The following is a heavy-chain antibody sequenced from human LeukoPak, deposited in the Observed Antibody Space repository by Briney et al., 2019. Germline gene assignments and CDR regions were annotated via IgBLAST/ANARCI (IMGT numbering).Heavy chain of an antibody. D-gene: IGHD3-10*01. Sequence: GGSLRLSCAASGFTFSTYNMLWVRQAPGKGLEWVSSISSTDSFIYYADSAKGRFTISRDNAKSSLYLQMNSLRAEDTAVYYCARVTGVVRGSSDHWGQGTLVTVSS. J-gene: IGHJ4*02. V-gene: IGHV3-21*01. CDR1: GFTFSTYN. CDR2: ISSTDSFI. CDR3: ARVTGVVRGSSDH.